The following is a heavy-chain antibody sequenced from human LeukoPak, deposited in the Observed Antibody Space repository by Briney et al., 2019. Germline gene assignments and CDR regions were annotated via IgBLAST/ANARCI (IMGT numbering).Heavy chain of an antibody. CDR1: GGTFSSYA. V-gene: IGHV1-69*13. J-gene: IGHJ6*03. CDR3: ARYAGTNWNRGYMDV. D-gene: IGHD1-1*01. Sequence: SVKVSCKASGGTFSSYAISWLRQAPGQGLEWMGGIIPIFGTANYAQKFQGRVTITADESTSTAYMELSSLRSEDTAVYYCARYAGTNWNRGYMDVWGKGTTVSVSS. CDR2: IIPIFGTA.